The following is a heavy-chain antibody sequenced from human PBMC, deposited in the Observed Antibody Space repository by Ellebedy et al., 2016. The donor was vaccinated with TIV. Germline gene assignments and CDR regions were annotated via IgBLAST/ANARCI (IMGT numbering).Heavy chain of an antibody. V-gene: IGHV3-11*01. CDR2: IDSVGTTI. Sequence: PGGSLRLSCAVSGFRFSDYYMSWIRQAPGKGPEQVSYIDSVGTTIYYADSVKGRFTVSRANAKNSLYLQMNSLKAEDTAVDYCARARSVFDYWGQGTLVTVSS. J-gene: IGHJ4*02. CDR3: ARARSVFDY. CDR1: GFRFSDYY.